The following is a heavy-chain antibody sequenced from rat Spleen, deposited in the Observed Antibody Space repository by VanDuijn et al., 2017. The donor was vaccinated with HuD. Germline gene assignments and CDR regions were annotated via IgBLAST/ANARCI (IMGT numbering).Heavy chain of an antibody. Sequence: QAQPKEAGPGRGQRAKKTTRTGRRPGMHRTSKSAHGARQPPGKGLEWMGGIWGDGSTDYNSGLKSRLSISRDTSKSQVFLKMNSLQTDDTAIYFCARSSTIASIRLTHWGQGTLVTVSS. D-gene: IGHD1-2*01. J-gene: IGHJ3*01. CDR2: IWGDGST. CDR3: ARSSTIASIRLTH. CDR1: GMHRTSKS. V-gene: IGHV2-1*01.